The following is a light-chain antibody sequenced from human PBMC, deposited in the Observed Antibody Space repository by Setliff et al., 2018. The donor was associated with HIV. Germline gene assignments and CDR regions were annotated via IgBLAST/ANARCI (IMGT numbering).Light chain of an antibody. Sequence: QSVLTQPASVSGSPGQAITTSCSGTSSDVGAYNYVSWYQQHPGKAPKVMIYDVNKWPSGVSNRFSGSKSGNTASLTISGLQAEDEADYYCCSYVNSGIYVFGTGTKVTVL. CDR2: DVN. CDR1: SSDVGAYNY. V-gene: IGLV2-23*02. CDR3: CSYVNSGIYV. J-gene: IGLJ1*01.